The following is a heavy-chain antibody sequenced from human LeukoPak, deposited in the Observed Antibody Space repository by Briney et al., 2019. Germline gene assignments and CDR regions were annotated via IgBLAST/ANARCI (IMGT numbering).Heavy chain of an antibody. V-gene: IGHV4-39*01. CDR3: ATAMYCSSPSCFDY. CDR2: FYYIGST. D-gene: IGHD2-2*01. Sequence: SETLSLTCTVSGGSISSISYYWGWIRQPPGKGLEWIGSFYYIGSTYYNPSLKSRLTISVDTSKNQFSLKLSSVTAADTAVYYCATAMYCSSPSCFDYWGQGTLVTVSS. J-gene: IGHJ4*02. CDR1: GGSISSISYY.